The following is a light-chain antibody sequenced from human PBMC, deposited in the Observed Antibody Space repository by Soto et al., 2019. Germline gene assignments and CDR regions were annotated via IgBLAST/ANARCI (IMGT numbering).Light chain of an antibody. J-gene: IGKJ1*01. CDR1: QSVNNNY. CDR2: GAS. V-gene: IGKV3-20*01. CDR3: HQHGGSPET. Sequence: EKVMAQSPGTLSLSPWERATLSCRASQSVNNNYLAWYQQKPGQAPRLLIFGASRRATGIPDRFIGSGSGTEFILTISRLEPDDFAIYHCHQHGGSPETFGQGTKVDI.